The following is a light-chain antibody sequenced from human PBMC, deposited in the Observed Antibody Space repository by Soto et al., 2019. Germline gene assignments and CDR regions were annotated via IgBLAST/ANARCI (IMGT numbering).Light chain of an antibody. Sequence: QRVLTHPRSVTGSPGQTVTISCTGTSSDVGGYNYVSWYQQHPGKAPKLMIYDVSKRPSGVPDRFSGSKSGNTASLTISGLQAEDEAYYYCCSYAGSSYVFGTGTKVPVL. V-gene: IGLV2-11*01. CDR3: CSYAGSSYV. J-gene: IGLJ1*01. CDR2: DVS. CDR1: SSDVGGYNY.